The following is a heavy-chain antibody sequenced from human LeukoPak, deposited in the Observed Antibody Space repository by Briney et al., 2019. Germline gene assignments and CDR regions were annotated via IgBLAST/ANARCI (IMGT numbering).Heavy chain of an antibody. D-gene: IGHD2-2*01. CDR2: ISYDGSNK. Sequence: PGGSLRLSCAASGFTFSSYGMHWVRQAPGKGLEWVAVISYDGSNKYYADSVKGRFTISRDNSKNTLYLQMNSLRAEDTAVYYCARAYRPYCSSTSCYFFDYWGQGTLVTVSS. CDR3: ARAYRPYCSSTSCYFFDY. CDR1: GFTFSSYG. V-gene: IGHV3-30*03. J-gene: IGHJ4*02.